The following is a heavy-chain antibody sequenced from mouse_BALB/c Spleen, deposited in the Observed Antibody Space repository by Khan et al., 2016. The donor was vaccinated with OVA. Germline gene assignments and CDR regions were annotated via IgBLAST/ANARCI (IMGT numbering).Heavy chain of an antibody. CDR3: VREGAYYRSDGWFSY. D-gene: IGHD2-14*01. CDR2: IIPSNDYT. V-gene: IGHV1-4*01. Sequence: QVQLQQSGAELARPGASVKMSCKASGYTFTTYTIHWVKQRPGQGLEWIGYIIPSNDYTNYNQKFKDRATLTAYKSSSTAYMQLSSLTSEDSAVYYCVREGAYYRSDGWFSYWGQGTLVTVSA. J-gene: IGHJ3*01. CDR1: GYTFTTYT.